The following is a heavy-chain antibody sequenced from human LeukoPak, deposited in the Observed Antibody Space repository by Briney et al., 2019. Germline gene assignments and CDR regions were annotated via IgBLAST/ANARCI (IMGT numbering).Heavy chain of an antibody. V-gene: IGHV3-30*04. Sequence: PGGSLRLSCAASGFTFSSYEMNWVRQAPGKGLRGVEVISYDGSNKYYADSVKGRFTISRDNSKNTLYLQMNSLRAEDTAVYYCARARSSYGYGDAFDIWGQGTMVTVSS. CDR2: ISYDGSNK. CDR3: ARARSSYGYGDAFDI. D-gene: IGHD5-18*01. J-gene: IGHJ3*02. CDR1: GFTFSSYE.